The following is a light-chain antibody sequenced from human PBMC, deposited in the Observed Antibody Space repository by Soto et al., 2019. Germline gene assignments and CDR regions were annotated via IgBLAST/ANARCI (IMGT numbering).Light chain of an antibody. CDR1: SSDVGGYKY. CDR3: SSYSISTAYL. V-gene: IGLV2-14*01. Sequence: QSVLTQPASVSGSPGQSITISCTGTSSDVGGYKYVSWYQQHPGKAPKLMIYEVSNRPSGVSNRFSGSKSGNTASLTISGLQAEDEADYFCSSYSISTAYLFGTGTKVTVL. CDR2: EVS. J-gene: IGLJ1*01.